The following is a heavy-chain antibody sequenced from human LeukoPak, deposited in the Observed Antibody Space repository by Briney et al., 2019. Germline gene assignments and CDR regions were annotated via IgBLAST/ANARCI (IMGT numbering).Heavy chain of an antibody. Sequence: GESLKISCKGSGNSFTNYWIGWVRQMPGKGLEWMGIIYPADSDTRYSPSFRGQVTISADKSINTAYLQWSSLKASDTARYYCARRVGGYYGDYYFDSWGQGTQVTVSS. D-gene: IGHD4-17*01. CDR3: ARRVGGYYGDYYFDS. J-gene: IGHJ4*02. CDR1: GNSFTNYW. V-gene: IGHV5-51*01. CDR2: IYPADSDT.